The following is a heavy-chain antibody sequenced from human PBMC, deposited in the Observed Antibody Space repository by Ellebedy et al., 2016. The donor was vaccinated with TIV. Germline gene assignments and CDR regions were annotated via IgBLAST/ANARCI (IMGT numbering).Heavy chain of an antibody. J-gene: IGHJ4*02. CDR1: RFTFSIFG. D-gene: IGHD3-10*01. Sequence: GGSLRLXXAASRFTFSIFGLHWVRQAPGKGLEWVALISSDGRKKYYADSVRGRFTISRDNSKNTLYLQMDSLRVEDTAIYYCAKDESVGEVPRPFDYWGQGTLVTVSS. CDR2: ISSDGRKK. CDR3: AKDESVGEVPRPFDY. V-gene: IGHV3-30*18.